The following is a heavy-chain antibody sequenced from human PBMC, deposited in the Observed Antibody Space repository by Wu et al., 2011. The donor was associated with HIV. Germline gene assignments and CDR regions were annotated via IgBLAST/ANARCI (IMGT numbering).Heavy chain of an antibody. D-gene: IGHD3-10*01. Sequence: QVQLVQSGPEVKKPGSSVRVSCETSGGVFSTHAISWVRQAPGQGLEWLGGVIPIFGTPNYAQKFRGRVSIITEESAGTAYMDLNSLTSEDTALYYCVRGNRPAPMLRGVIIPQFYSWGQGTLVTVSS. CDR2: VIPIFGTP. CDR3: VRGNRPAPMLRGVIIPQFYS. CDR1: GGVFSTHA. V-gene: IGHV1-69*05. J-gene: IGHJ4*02.